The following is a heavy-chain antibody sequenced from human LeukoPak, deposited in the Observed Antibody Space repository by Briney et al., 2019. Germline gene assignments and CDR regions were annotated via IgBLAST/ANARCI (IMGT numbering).Heavy chain of an antibody. CDR2: INHSGST. CDR1: GGSFSGYY. Sequence: PSETLSLTCAVYGGSFSGYYWSWIRQPPGKGLEWIGEINHSGSTNYNPSLESRLTISLDTSKNQFSLKLSSVTAADTAVYFCAATVVTANGPFDYWGQGALVAVSS. J-gene: IGHJ4*02. CDR3: AATVVTANGPFDY. V-gene: IGHV4-34*01. D-gene: IGHD2-21*02.